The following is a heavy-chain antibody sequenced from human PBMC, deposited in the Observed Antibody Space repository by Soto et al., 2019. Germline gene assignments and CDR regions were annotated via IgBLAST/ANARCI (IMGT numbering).Heavy chain of an antibody. Sequence: PGGSLRLSWAASGGTCSSYGRRWVRQAPGKGLEWVAVISYDGSNKYYADSVKGRFTISRDNSKNTLYLQMNSLRAEDTAVYYCAKEDLVGCSSTSCFPWDYYYGMDVWGQGPTVTVSS. CDR2: ISYDGSNK. D-gene: IGHD2-2*01. V-gene: IGHV3-30*18. CDR1: GGTCSSYG. J-gene: IGHJ6*02. CDR3: AKEDLVGCSSTSCFPWDYYYGMDV.